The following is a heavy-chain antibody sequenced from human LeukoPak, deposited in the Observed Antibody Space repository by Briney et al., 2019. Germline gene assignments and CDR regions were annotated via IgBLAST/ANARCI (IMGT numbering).Heavy chain of an antibody. V-gene: IGHV3-48*03. CDR2: ISSSGSTI. J-gene: IGHJ4*02. CDR1: GFTFSSYE. Sequence: GGSLRLSCAASGFTFSSYEMNWVRQAPGKGLEWVSYISSSGSTIYYADSVKGRFTISRDNAKNSLYLQMNSLRAEDTAVYYCARYYYDSSGYYPHFDYWGREPWSPSPQ. CDR3: ARYYYDSSGYYPHFDY. D-gene: IGHD3-22*01.